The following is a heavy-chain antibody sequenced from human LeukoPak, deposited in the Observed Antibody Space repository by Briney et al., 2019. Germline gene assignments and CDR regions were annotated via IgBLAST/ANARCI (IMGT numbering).Heavy chain of an antibody. D-gene: IGHD3-10*01. CDR3: TRDSGTTGEVKFDP. CDR2: IYSSGTI. Sequence: SETLSLTCTVSGGSINNYYWSWIRQPAGKGLEWIGRIYSSGTITYNPALKSRVTMSVDRSKTQSSLRLSSVTAADTAVYYCTRDSGTTGEVKFDPWGQGSLVTVSS. J-gene: IGHJ5*02. V-gene: IGHV4-4*07. CDR1: GGSINNYY.